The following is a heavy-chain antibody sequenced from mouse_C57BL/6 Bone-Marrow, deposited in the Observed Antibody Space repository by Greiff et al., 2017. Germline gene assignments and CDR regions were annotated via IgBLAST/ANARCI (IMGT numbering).Heavy chain of an antibody. J-gene: IGHJ4*01. CDR1: GFSFTSYG. D-gene: IGHD1-1*01. V-gene: IGHV2-2*01. CDR3: ARRSSSYTMDY. CDR2: IWSGGST. Sequence: QVQLQQSGPGLVQPSQSLSITCTVSGFSFTSYGVHWVRQSPGKGLEWLGVIWSGGSTDYNAAFISRLSISKDNSKSQVFFKMNSLQADDAAIDYCARRSSSYTMDYWGQGTSVTVSS.